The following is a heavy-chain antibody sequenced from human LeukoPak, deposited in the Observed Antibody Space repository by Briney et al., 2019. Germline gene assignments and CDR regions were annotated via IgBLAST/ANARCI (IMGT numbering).Heavy chain of an antibody. CDR2: IKQDESKT. D-gene: IGHD2-21*02. CDR1: GFTFSRYW. Sequence: GGSLRLSCAASGFTFSRYWMSWVRQAPGKGPEWVANIKQDESKTYYVDSVKGRFTISRDNAKNSLLLQMNSLRAEDTAVYYCARDASLYCAGDTCYWAFDHWGQGTLVTISS. CDR3: ARDASLYCAGDTCYWAFDH. J-gene: IGHJ4*02. V-gene: IGHV3-7*01.